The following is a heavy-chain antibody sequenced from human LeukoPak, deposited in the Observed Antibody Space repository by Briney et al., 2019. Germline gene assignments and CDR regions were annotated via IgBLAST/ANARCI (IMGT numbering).Heavy chain of an antibody. CDR1: GYTFTGYY. V-gene: IGHV1-2*02. CDR3: AGLVPAANWFDP. Sequence: GASVKVSCKASGYTFTGYYMHWVRQAPGQGLEWMGWINPNSGGTNYAQKFQGGVTMTRDTSISTAYMELSRLRSDDTAVYYCAGLVPAANWFDPWGQGTLVTVSS. D-gene: IGHD2-2*01. CDR2: INPNSGGT. J-gene: IGHJ5*02.